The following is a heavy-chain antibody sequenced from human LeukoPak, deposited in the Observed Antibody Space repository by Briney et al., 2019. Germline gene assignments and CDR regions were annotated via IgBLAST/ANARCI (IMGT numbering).Heavy chain of an antibody. Sequence: GGSLRLSCAASRFTFSSYAMSWVRQAPGKGLEWVSAISGSGGSTYYADSVKGRFTISRDNSKKTLYLQMDSLRGEDTAVYYCGGGGFGEAYYYYYYYMDVWGKGTTVTVSS. CDR1: RFTFSSYA. J-gene: IGHJ6*03. CDR3: GGGGFGEAYYYYYYYMDV. V-gene: IGHV3-23*01. CDR2: ISGSGGST. D-gene: IGHD3-10*01.